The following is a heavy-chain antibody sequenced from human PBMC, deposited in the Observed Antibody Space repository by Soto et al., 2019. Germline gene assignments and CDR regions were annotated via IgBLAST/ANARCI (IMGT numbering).Heavy chain of an antibody. V-gene: IGHV1-69*13. CDR1: GGTFSSYA. Sequence: GASVKVSCKASGGTFSSYAISWVRQAPGQGLEWMGGIIPIFGTANYAQKFQGRVTITADESTSTAYMELSSLRSEDTAVYYCARDDFFDYYDSSGRPWYFQHWGQGTLVTVSS. J-gene: IGHJ1*01. D-gene: IGHD3-22*01. CDR2: IIPIFGTA. CDR3: ARDDFFDYYDSSGRPWYFQH.